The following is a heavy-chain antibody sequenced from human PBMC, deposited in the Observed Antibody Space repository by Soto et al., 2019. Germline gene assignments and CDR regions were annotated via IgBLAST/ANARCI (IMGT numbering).Heavy chain of an antibody. J-gene: IGHJ4*02. Sequence: SETLSLTCTVSGGSISSSSYYWGWIRQPPGKGLEWIGSIYYSGSTYYNPSLKSRVTISVDTSKNQFSLKLSSVTAADTAVYYCARRPITIFGVVHTYDGYWGQGTLVTVSS. CDR3: ARRPITIFGVVHTYDGY. CDR2: IYYSGST. D-gene: IGHD3-3*01. V-gene: IGHV4-39*01. CDR1: GGSISSSSYY.